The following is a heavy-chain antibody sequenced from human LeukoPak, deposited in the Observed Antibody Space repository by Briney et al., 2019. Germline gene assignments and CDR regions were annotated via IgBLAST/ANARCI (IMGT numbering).Heavy chain of an antibody. D-gene: IGHD1-26*01. J-gene: IGHJ4*02. CDR1: GFTFSNAW. Sequence: GGSLRLSCAASGFTFSNAWMSWVRQAPGKGLEWVGRFGSKTDGGTIDYAAPVKGRFTISRDDSRNTLYLQMNSLKTEDTSVYYCTTVIMGAPKDDYWGQGTLVTVSS. CDR3: TTVIMGAPKDDY. V-gene: IGHV3-15*04. CDR2: FGSKTDGGTI.